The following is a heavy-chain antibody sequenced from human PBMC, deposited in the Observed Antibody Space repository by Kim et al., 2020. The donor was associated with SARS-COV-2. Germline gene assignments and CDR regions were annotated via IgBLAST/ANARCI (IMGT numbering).Heavy chain of an antibody. J-gene: IGHJ4*02. CDR1: GFTFSSYA. CDR2: ISYDGSNK. Sequence: GGSLRLSCAASGFTFSSYAMHWVRQAPGKGLEWVAVISYDGSNKYYADSVKGRFTISRDNSKNTLYLQMNSLRAEDTAVYYCARDLEVVQGVIMYYFDYWGQGTLVTVSS. V-gene: IGHV3-30-3*01. CDR3: ARDLEVVQGVIMYYFDY. D-gene: IGHD3-10*01.